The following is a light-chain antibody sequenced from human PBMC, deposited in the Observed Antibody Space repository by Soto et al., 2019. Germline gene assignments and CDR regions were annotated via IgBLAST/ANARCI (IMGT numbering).Light chain of an antibody. V-gene: IGKV3-20*01. Sequence: EIVLTQSPGTLSLSPGERATLSCRASQSVSSSYLAWYQQKPGQAPRLLIYGASSRATGIPDRFSGSGSGPDFTPTISRLEPEDIAVYYCQQYGSSPRTCGHGTKVEIK. J-gene: IGKJ1*01. CDR1: QSVSSSY. CDR3: QQYGSSPRT. CDR2: GAS.